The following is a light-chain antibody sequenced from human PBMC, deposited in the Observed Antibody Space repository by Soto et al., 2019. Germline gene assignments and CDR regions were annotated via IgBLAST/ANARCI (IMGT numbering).Light chain of an antibody. CDR1: SGHSSYA. J-gene: IGLJ2*01. Sequence: QSVLTQSPSASASLGASVKLTCTLSSGHSSYAIAWHQKQPGKGPRYLMDLNNDGSHTKGDGIPDRFSGSSSGAERYLIISSLQSEDEADYYCQTWGTGFQVFRGGTKLTVL. CDR3: QTWGTGFQV. CDR2: LNNDGSH. V-gene: IGLV4-69*01.